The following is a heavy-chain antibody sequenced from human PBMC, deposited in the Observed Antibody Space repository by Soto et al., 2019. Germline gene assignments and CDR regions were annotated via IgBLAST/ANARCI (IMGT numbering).Heavy chain of an antibody. CDR1: GYTFTSYG. V-gene: IGHV1-18*01. J-gene: IGHJ6*02. D-gene: IGHD1-7*01. CDR3: ARVVLIGTNPYYYYGMDV. CDR2: ISAYNGNT. Sequence: SSVKVSCKASGYTFTSYGISWVRQAPGQGLEWMGWISAYNGNTNYAQKLQGRVTMTTDTSTSTAYMELRSLRSDDTAVYYCARVVLIGTNPYYYYGMDVCGQGTTVTVAS.